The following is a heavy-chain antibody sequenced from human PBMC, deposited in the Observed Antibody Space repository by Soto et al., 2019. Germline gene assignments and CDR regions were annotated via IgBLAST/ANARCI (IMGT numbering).Heavy chain of an antibody. J-gene: IGHJ4*02. CDR1: GFTFSSYS. CDR3: ARDRYGDYLIDY. D-gene: IGHD4-17*01. V-gene: IGHV3-48*01. Sequence: PGGSLRLSCAASGFTFSSYSMNWVRQAPGKGLEWVSFISSYSRTIYYADSVKGRFTISRDNAKNSLYLQMNSLRAEDTAVYYCARDRYGDYLIDYWGQGTLVTVSS. CDR2: ISSYSRTI.